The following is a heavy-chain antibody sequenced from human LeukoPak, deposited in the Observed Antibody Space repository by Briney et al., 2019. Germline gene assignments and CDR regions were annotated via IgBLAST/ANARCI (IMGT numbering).Heavy chain of an antibody. CDR1: GFTFSSYW. CDR3: AELGITMIGGV. J-gene: IGHJ6*04. CDR2: ISSSGSTI. Sequence: GGSLRLSCAASGFTFSSYWMSWVRQAPGKGLEWVSYISSSGSTIYYADSVKGRFTISRDNAKNSLYLQMNSLRAEDTAVYYCAELGITMIGGVWGKGTTVTISS. V-gene: IGHV3-48*04. D-gene: IGHD3-10*02.